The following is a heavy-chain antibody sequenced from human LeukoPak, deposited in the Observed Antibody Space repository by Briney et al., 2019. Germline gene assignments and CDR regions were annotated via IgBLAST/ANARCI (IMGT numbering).Heavy chain of an antibody. V-gene: IGHV3-23*01. CDR1: GITLSNYG. D-gene: IGHD3-10*01. CDR3: AKRGVVIRVVLVGFHKEAYYFDS. Sequence: GGSLRLSCAVAGITLSNYGMSWVRQAPGKGLEWVAGISGSGGGTNYADSVKGRFTISRDNPRNTLYLQMNSLRAEDTAVYFCAKRGVVIRVVLVGFHKEAYYFDSWGQGALVTVSS. CDR2: ISGSGGGT. J-gene: IGHJ4*02.